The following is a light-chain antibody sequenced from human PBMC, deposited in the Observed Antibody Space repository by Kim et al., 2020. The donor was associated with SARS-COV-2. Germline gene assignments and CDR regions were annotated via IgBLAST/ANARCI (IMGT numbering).Light chain of an antibody. CDR3: QVWDSSSDHPV. V-gene: IGLV3-21*04. Sequence: SYELTQPPSVSVAPGKTARIPCGGNNIGSKSVHWYQQKPGQAPVLVIYYDIDRPSGIPERFSGSNSGNTATLTISRVEAGDEADYYCQVWDSSSDHPVFGGGTQLTVL. CDR2: YDI. J-gene: IGLJ3*02. CDR1: NIGSKS.